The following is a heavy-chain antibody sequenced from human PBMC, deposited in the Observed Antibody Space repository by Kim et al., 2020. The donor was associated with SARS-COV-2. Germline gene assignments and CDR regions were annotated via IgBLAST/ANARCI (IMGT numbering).Heavy chain of an antibody. D-gene: IGHD5-18*01. Sequence: SETLSLTCTVSGGSISSGGYYWSWIRQHPGKGLEWIGYIYDSGSTYYNPSLKSRVTISVDTSKNQFSLKLSSVTAADTAVYYCARDGGRYSYGYRWFDPWGQGTLVTVSS. CDR2: IYDSGST. V-gene: IGHV4-31*03. CDR1: GGSISSGGYY. J-gene: IGHJ5*02. CDR3: ARDGGRYSYGYRWFDP.